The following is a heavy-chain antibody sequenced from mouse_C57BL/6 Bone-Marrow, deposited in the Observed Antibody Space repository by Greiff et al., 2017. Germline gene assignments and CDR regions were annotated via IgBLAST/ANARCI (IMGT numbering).Heavy chain of an antibody. J-gene: IGHJ3*01. Sequence: EVQLLQSGGGLVQPGASLKLSCESYDYEFPSHYMPWVRKTPEKGLEWVAAINPDGGGTYYPATIERRSIISRDTTTKPPYLQMSRLRSEYTALYYCARQSLIYYSNYRFAYWGQGTSVTVSA. CDR2: INPDGGGT. V-gene: IGHV5-2*01. CDR1: DYEFPSHY. CDR3: ARQSLIYYSNYRFAY. D-gene: IGHD2-5*01.